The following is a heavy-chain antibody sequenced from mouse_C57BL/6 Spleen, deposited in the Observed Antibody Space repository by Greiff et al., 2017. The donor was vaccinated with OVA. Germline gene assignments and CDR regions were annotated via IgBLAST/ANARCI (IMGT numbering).Heavy chain of an antibody. V-gene: IGHV1-69*01. CDR2: IDPSDSYT. CDR3: AREGLRRGGIDY. CDR1: GYTFTSYW. D-gene: IGHD2-4*01. J-gene: IGHJ2*01. Sequence: VQLQQPGAELVMPGASVKLSCKASGYTFTSYWMHWVKQRPGQGLEWIGEIDPSDSYTNYNQKFKGKSTLTVDKSSSTAYMQLSSLTSEDSAVYYCAREGLRRGGIDYWGQGTTLTVSS.